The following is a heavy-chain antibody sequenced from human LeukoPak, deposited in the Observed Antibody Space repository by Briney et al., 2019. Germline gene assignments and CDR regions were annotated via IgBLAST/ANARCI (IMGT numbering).Heavy chain of an antibody. V-gene: IGHV1-69*04. D-gene: IGHD6-13*01. CDR3: ARGDRAAAADSDAFDI. CDR1: GGTFSSYA. Sequence: SVKVSCKASGGTFSSYALSWVRQAPGRGLEWMGRIIPILDIANYAQKFQGRVTITADKSTSTAYMELSSLRSEDTAVYYCARGDRAAAADSDAFDIWGQGTMVTVSS. J-gene: IGHJ3*02. CDR2: IIPILDIA.